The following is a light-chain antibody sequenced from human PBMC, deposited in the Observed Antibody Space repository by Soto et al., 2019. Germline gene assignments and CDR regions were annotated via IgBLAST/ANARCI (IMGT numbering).Light chain of an antibody. CDR1: QGISSA. CDR3: QQFNSYPPT. Sequence: AIQLTQSPSSLSASVGDRVTITCRASQGISSALAWYQRKPGKAPKLLIYDASSLASGVPSRFSGSGSGTDFTLTISSQEPEDFATYYCQQFNSYPPTFGGGTKVEIK. J-gene: IGKJ4*01. V-gene: IGKV1-13*02. CDR2: DAS.